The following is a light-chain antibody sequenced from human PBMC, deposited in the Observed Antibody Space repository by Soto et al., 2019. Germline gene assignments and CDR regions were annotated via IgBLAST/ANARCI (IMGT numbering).Light chain of an antibody. Sequence: GDRVIIPCRASQAINSFLAWYQQKPGKAPKLLIYATSTLQSGVPSRFSGSGSGTHFTLTISNLQPEDFATYYCQQFHNYPPFTFGPGTKVDIK. V-gene: IGKV1-9*01. CDR2: ATS. CDR3: QQFHNYPPFT. CDR1: QAINSF. J-gene: IGKJ3*01.